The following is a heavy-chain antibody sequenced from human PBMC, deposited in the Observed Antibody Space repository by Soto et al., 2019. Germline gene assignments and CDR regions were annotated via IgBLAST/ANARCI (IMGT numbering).Heavy chain of an antibody. CDR2: IYYSGST. D-gene: IGHD4-17*01. V-gene: IGHV4-39*01. Sequence: SETLSLTCTVSGGSISSSSYYWGWIRQPPGKGLEWIGSIYYSGSTYYNPSLKSRVTISVDTSNNQFSLKLSSVTAADTAVYYCARLNGDDYYYYYGMDVWGQGTTVTVSS. J-gene: IGHJ6*02. CDR1: GGSISSSSYY. CDR3: ARLNGDDYYYYYGMDV.